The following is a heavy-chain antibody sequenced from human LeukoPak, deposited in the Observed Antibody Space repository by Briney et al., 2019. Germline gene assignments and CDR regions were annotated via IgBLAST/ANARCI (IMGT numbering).Heavy chain of an antibody. CDR1: GGSISSYY. Sequence: PSETLSLTCTVSGGSISSYYWSWIRQPAGKGLEWIGRIYTSGSTNYNPSLKSRVTMSVDTSKNQFSLKLSSVTAADTAVYYCARGLGFGYFDWLSTRIDLGQRRYGMDVWGQGTTVTVSS. CDR2: IYTSGST. CDR3: ARGLGFGYFDWLSTRIDLGQRRYGMDV. D-gene: IGHD3-9*01. V-gene: IGHV4-4*07. J-gene: IGHJ6*02.